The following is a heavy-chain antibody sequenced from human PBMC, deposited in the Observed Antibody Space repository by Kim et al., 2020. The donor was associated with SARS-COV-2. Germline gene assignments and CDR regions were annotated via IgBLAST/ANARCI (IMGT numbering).Heavy chain of an antibody. CDR1: GFTFSSYS. V-gene: IGHV3-21*01. Sequence: GGSLRLSCAASGFTFSSYSMNWVRQAPGKGLEWVSSISSSSSYIYYADSVKGRFTISRDKAKNSLYLQMNSLRAEDTAVYYCARDEPPGGWYHKGPLDYWGQGTLVTVSS. J-gene: IGHJ4*02. CDR2: ISSSSSYI. CDR3: ARDEPPGGWYHKGPLDY. D-gene: IGHD6-19*01.